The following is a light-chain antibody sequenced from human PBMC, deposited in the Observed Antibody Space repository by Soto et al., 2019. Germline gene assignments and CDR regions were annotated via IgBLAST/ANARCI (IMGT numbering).Light chain of an antibody. CDR1: QSFNSIY. J-gene: IGKJ1*01. CDR3: HQYHSWT. CDR2: GAS. V-gene: IGKV3-20*01. Sequence: VLTQSPGTLSLSPGERATLSCRASQSFNSIYLAWYQQKPGQAPRLIIYGASSRATGIPDRFSGSGSGTDFTLTIIRLEPEDCAVYSCHQYHSWTFGKRTPVAIK.